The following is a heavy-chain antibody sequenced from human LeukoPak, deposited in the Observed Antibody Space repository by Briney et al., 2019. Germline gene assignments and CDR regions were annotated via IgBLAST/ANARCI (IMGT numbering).Heavy chain of an antibody. V-gene: IGHV4-39*07. J-gene: IGHJ4*02. CDR2: IYYSGST. CDR3: VRGVTRGYIYAD. D-gene: IGHD5-18*01. Sequence: PSETLSLTCAVSGGSISSNSYYWGWIRQPPGKGLEWIGSIYYSGSTYYNPSLNSRVTISLDMSKNQFFLKLRSVTAADTAVYFCVRGVTRGYIYADWGQGTLVTVSS. CDR1: GGSISSNSYY.